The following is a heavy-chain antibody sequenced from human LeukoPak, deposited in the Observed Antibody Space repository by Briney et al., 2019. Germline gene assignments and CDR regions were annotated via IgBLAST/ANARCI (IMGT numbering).Heavy chain of an antibody. D-gene: IGHD2-15*01. CDR3: ARDSPAYCSGGNCYNWYFDL. V-gene: IGHV4-4*02. J-gene: IGHJ2*01. Sequence: PSETLSLTCAVSGDSITNRNWWNWVRQPPGKGLEWIGEISHSGSTNYNPSPKSRVTISVDKSKNEFSLNLSSVTATDTAVYYCARDSPAYCSGGNCYNWYFDLWGRGTLVSVSS. CDR2: ISHSGST. CDR1: GDSITNRNW.